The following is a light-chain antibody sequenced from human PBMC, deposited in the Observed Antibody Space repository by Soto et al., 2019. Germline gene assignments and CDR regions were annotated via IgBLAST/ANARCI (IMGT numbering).Light chain of an antibody. CDR3: QQYNNWPRAT. V-gene: IGKV3-15*01. Sequence: EVVMTQSPATLSVSPGERATLSCRASQRISSNLAWYLQKPGQAPRLLMFRTSSRATGFPARFSGSGSGTEFNLTISSLQSEDFGVYYCQQYNNWPRATFGGGTKVDIK. CDR1: QRISSN. J-gene: IGKJ4*01. CDR2: RTS.